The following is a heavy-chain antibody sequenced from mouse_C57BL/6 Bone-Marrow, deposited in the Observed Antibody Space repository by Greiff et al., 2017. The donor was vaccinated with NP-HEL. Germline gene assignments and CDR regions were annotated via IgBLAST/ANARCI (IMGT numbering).Heavy chain of an antibody. J-gene: IGHJ4*01. V-gene: IGHV1-85*01. CDR2: IYPRDGST. CDR1: GYTFTSYD. D-gene: IGHD1-1*01. Sequence: QVQLQQSGPELVKPGASVKLSCKASGYTFTSYDINWVKQRPGQGLEWIGWIYPRDGSTKYTEKFKGKATLTVATSSSTAYMELHSLTSEDSAVYFCARSPIYYYGNSPMDYWGQGTSVTVSS. CDR3: ARSPIYYYGNSPMDY.